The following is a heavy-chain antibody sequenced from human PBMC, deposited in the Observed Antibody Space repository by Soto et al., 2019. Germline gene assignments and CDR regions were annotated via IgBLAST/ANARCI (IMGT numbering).Heavy chain of an antibody. CDR3: ARDKLRGVGDS. Sequence: SETLSLTCTVSCGSISTYFWSWIRQPPGKGLEWIGYIYYSGSTNYNPSLKSRVIISVDTSKKQFYLKLSSVTAADTAVYYCARDKLRGVGDSWGHGTLVTVS. J-gene: IGHJ5*01. CDR2: IYYSGST. V-gene: IGHV4-59*12. D-gene: IGHD3-10*01. CDR1: CGSISTYF.